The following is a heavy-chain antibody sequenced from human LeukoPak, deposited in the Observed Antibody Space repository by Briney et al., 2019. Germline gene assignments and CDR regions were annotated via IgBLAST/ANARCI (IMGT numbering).Heavy chain of an antibody. Sequence: PGGSLRLSCAASGFTFSNYDINWVRQAPGKGLEWVSYITSISDTMYYADSVKGRFTISRDNAKNSLFLQMNSLRAEDTAVYYCARCLGYSYPDPWDYWGQGTLVTVSS. CDR2: ITSISDTM. CDR1: GFTFSNYD. D-gene: IGHD5-18*01. CDR3: ARCLGYSYPDPWDY. V-gene: IGHV3-48*04. J-gene: IGHJ4*02.